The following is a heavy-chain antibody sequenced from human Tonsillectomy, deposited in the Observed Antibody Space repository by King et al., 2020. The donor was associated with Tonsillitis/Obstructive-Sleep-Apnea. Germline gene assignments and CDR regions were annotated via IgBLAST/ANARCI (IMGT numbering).Heavy chain of an antibody. Sequence: VQLVESGSELKKPGASVKVSCKASGYIFTDYAMIWVRQAPGQGLEWMGWINTNTGNPTYAQGFTGRFVFSLDTSVTTAYLQISSLKAEDTAVYYCARGERFCGSCSWYTQGSWFAPWGQGPRVTVSS. CDR2: INTNTGNP. D-gene: IGHD2-2*02. CDR1: GYIFTDYA. CDR3: ARGERFCGSCSWYTQGSWFAP. V-gene: IGHV7-4-1*02. J-gene: IGHJ5*02.